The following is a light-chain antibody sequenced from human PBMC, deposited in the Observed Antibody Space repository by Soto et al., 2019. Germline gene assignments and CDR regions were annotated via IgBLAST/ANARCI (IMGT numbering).Light chain of an antibody. CDR1: SSNVGGYNY. CDR3: SSYAGSTNLV. J-gene: IGLJ2*01. V-gene: IGLV2-8*01. Sequence: QSALTQPPSASGSPGQSVTISCTGTSSNVGGYNYVSWFQHHPGKAPKLIIYEVNKRPSGVPDRFSGSKSGNTASLTVSGLQAEDEAEYYCSSYAGSTNLVFGGGTKLTVL. CDR2: EVN.